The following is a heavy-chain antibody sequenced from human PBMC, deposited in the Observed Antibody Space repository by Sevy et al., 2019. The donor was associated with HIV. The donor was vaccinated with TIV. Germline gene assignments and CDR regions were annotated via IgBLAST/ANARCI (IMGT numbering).Heavy chain of an antibody. V-gene: IGHV3-21*01. CDR3: AREVAAAGTVGMDV. CDR1: GFTFSSYS. D-gene: IGHD6-13*01. CDR2: ISSSSSYI. J-gene: IGHJ6*02. Sequence: GGCLRLSCAASGFTFSSYSMNWVRQAPGKGLEWVSSISSSSSYIYYADSVKGRFTISRDNAKNSLYLQMNSLRAEDTAVYYCAREVAAAGTVGMDVWGQGTTVTVSS.